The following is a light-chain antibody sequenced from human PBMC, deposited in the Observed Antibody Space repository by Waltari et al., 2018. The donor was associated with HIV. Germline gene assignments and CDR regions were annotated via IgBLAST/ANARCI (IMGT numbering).Light chain of an antibody. CDR3: SAWDRSLSAVI. CDR2: KNN. CDR1: SNNVGNQG. V-gene: IGLV10-54*04. Sequence: QAGLTQPPSVSKGLRQTATLTCTGDSNNVGNQGATWLQQHQGHPPKLLFYKNNNRPSGISGRFCASKSGSTASRTITGLQPEDEADYFCSAWDRSLSAVIFGGGTTLIVL. J-gene: IGLJ2*01.